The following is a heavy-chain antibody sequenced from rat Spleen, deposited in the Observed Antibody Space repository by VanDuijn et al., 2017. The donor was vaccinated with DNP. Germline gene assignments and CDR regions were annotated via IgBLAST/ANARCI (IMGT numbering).Heavy chain of an antibody. CDR2: IGSAAYAP. Sequence: EVQLVESGGGLVQPGRSLKLSCAASGFTFSAYYMAWVRQAPAKGLEWVAYIGSAAYAPYYGDSVKGRFTISRDNAKSTLYLQMNSLRSEDTATYYCTRRTNTEYRYNLFDYWGQGVMVTVSS. V-gene: IGHV5-27*01. CDR1: GFTFSAYY. J-gene: IGHJ2*01. CDR3: TRRTNTEYRYNLFDY. D-gene: IGHD1-5*01.